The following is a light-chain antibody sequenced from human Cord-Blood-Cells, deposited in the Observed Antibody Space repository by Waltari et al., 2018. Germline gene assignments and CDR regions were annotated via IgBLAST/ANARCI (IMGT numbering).Light chain of an antibody. CDR1: SSDVGGYNY. Sequence: QSALTQPPSAPGPPRQSVTISSTRTSSDVGGYNYVSWYQQPPGKAPKLMIYEVSKRPSGVPDRFSGSKSGNTASLTVSGLQAEDEADYCCSSYAGSNNYVFGTGTKVTVL. CDR3: SSYAGSNNYV. J-gene: IGLJ1*01. V-gene: IGLV2-8*01. CDR2: EVS.